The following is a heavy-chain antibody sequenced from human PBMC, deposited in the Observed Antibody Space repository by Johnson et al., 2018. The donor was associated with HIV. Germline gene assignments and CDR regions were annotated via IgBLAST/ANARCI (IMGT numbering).Heavy chain of an antibody. J-gene: IGHJ3*02. CDR3: ARVGPGHAFDI. CDR2: IKQDGSEK. CDR1: GFTFSSYW. V-gene: IGHV3-7*01. Sequence: VQLVESGGGVVQPGRSLRLSCAASGFTFSSYWMSWVRQAPGKGLEWVANIKQDGSEKYYVDSVKGRFTISRDNAKNSLYLQMNSLRAEDTAVYYGARVGPGHAFDIWGQGTMVTVSS.